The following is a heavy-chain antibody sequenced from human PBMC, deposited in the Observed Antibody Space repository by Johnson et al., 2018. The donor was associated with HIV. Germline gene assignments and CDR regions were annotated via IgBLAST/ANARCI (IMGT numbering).Heavy chain of an antibody. CDR2: ISGSGGTK. Sequence: QVQLVESGGGLVKPGGSLRLYCAASGFTFSDYYMSWIRKDSGKGLEWVSYISGSGGTKYYADSVKGRFTISRDNAKNSLYLQMNSLRAEDTAVYYCAREGTWGSNDAFDIWGQGTMVTVSS. CDR1: GFTFSDYY. CDR3: AREGTWGSNDAFDI. V-gene: IGHV3-11*04. D-gene: IGHD7-27*01. J-gene: IGHJ3*02.